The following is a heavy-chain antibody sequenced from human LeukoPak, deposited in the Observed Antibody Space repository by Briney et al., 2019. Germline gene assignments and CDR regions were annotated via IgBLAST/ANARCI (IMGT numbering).Heavy chain of an antibody. CDR3: ARGAKPPMIVVVNDAFDI. Sequence: GASVKVSCKASGYTFTSYYMHWVRQAPGQGLEWMGIINPSGGSTSYAQKFQGRVTMTRDMSTSTDYMELSSLRSEDTAVYYCARGAKPPMIVVVNDAFDIWGQGTMVTVSS. CDR2: INPSGGST. J-gene: IGHJ3*02. CDR1: GYTFTSYY. D-gene: IGHD3-22*01. V-gene: IGHV1-46*01.